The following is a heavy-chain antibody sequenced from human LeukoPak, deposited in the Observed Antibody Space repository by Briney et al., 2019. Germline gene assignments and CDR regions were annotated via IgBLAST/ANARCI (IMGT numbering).Heavy chain of an antibody. CDR1: GFTFSNYA. CDR3: ARGGPIYCSGDSCYPGDY. J-gene: IGHJ4*02. Sequence: GGSLRLSCAASGFTFSNYAMSWVRQAPGKGLEWVSGISGSGGSTYYADSVKGRFTISRDNSKNTLYLQMNSLRAEDTAVYYCARGGPIYCSGDSCYPGDYWGQGTLVTVSS. CDR2: ISGSGGST. V-gene: IGHV3-23*01. D-gene: IGHD2-15*01.